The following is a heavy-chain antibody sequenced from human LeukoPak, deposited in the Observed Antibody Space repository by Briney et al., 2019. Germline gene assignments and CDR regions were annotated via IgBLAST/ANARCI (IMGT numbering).Heavy chain of an antibody. Sequence: GGSLRLSCAASGFTFSNYGMHWVRQAPGKGLEWVAFIRYDESNRYYADSVKGRFTISRDNAKNSLYLQMNSLRAEDTALYYCAKGTSSSSPSSFDYWGQGTLVTVSS. V-gene: IGHV3-30*02. CDR1: GFTFSNYG. CDR2: IRYDESNR. J-gene: IGHJ4*02. D-gene: IGHD6-13*01. CDR3: AKGTSSSSPSSFDY.